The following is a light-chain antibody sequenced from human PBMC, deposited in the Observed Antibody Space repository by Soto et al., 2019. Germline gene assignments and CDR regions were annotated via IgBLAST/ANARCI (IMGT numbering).Light chain of an antibody. J-gene: IGKJ1*01. CDR3: QQYNKWPRGT. Sequence: ETVMTQSPATLSVSPGERATLSCRASESVSINLAWYQQKPGQAPRLLIYGASTRAPGIPARFSGSGSGTEFTLTISSLQSEDFAVYYCQQYNKWPRGTFGQGTKVEIK. V-gene: IGKV3-15*01. CDR2: GAS. CDR1: ESVSIN.